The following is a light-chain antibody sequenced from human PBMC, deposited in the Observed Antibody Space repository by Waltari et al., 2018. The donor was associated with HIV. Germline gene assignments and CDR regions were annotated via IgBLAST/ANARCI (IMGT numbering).Light chain of an antibody. CDR3: QSADSSGNYQV. CDR2: KDG. Sequence: SYELTQPPSVSVSPGQTARITCSGDALPNQYAYWYQQKPGQAPGLVIYKDGERPSGIPEQFAGSSSGTTVTLTISGVQAEDEADYYCQSADSSGNYQVFGGGTKLTVL. J-gene: IGLJ3*02. V-gene: IGLV3-25*03. CDR1: ALPNQY.